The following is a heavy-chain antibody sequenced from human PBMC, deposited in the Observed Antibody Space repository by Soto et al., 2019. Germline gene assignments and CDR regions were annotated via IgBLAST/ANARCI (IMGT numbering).Heavy chain of an antibody. Sequence: QITLKEAAPTLVKPTQTLTLTCTLSGFSLNASGVRVGWIRQPPGKALEWLALIYWDDGKRYSPSLKNRLTGTKDIRKNQVVRTMTNMEPADTGTYYCAHGEYASDGWCFFDYCEQGNLVTVSS. CDR1: GFSLNASGVR. V-gene: IGHV2-5*02. D-gene: IGHD5-18*01. J-gene: IGHJ4*02. CDR2: IYWDDGK. CDR3: AHGEYASDGWCFFDY.